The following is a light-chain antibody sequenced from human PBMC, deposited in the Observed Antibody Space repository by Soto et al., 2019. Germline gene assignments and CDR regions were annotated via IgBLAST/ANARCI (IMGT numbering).Light chain of an antibody. CDR2: GAS. CDR3: QQYGSSPPA. CDR1: QSVSSN. J-gene: IGKJ3*01. Sequence: EIVMTQSPATLSVSPGERATLSCRASQSVSSNLAWYQQKPSQAPRLLIYGASSRATGIPDRFSGSGSGTDFTLTISRLEPEDFAVYYCQQYGSSPPAFGPGTKVDIK. V-gene: IGKV3-20*01.